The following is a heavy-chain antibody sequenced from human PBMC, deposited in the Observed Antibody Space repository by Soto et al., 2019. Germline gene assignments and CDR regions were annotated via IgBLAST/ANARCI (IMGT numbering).Heavy chain of an antibody. Sequence: NPSDTLSLTCTVPSGSIRSDNYFWILISHPPWKGLEWIGYINYNGKAYYNPSLEGRVTISKDTSKSQFSLELRSATAADTAMYYCAREVKERDDSDAFDIWGQGTMVTVSS. V-gene: IGHV4-30-4*02. CDR2: INYNGKA. D-gene: IGHD1-1*01. J-gene: IGHJ3*02. CDR3: AREVKERDDSDAFDI. CDR1: SGSIRSDNYF.